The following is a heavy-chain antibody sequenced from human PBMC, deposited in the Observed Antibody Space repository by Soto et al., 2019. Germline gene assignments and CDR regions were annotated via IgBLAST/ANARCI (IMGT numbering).Heavy chain of an antibody. J-gene: IGHJ2*01. CDR3: ARDASIIAARGPWYFDL. Sequence: EVQLVESGGGLVKPGGSLRLSCVVSRFTFTNYSMNWARQAPGKGLEWVSSISSSSHYIYYADSVKGRFTISSDNAKNSLCLHMNSLRAVDTAVYYCARDASIIAARGPWYFDLWGRGTLVTVSS. V-gene: IGHV3-21*06. D-gene: IGHD6-6*01. CDR2: ISSSSHYI. CDR1: RFTFTNYS.